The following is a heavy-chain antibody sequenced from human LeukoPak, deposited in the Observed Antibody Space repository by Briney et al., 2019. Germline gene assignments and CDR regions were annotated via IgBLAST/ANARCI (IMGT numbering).Heavy chain of an antibody. V-gene: IGHV3-9*01. Sequence: PGGSLRLSCAASGFTFDDYAMHWVRQAPGKGLEWVSGISWNSGSIGYADSVKGRFTISRDNAKNSLYLQMNSLRAEDTALYYCAKDMGNDYGSRFSPTRSPGFDYWGQGTLVTVSS. J-gene: IGHJ4*02. D-gene: IGHD4-17*01. CDR2: ISWNSGSI. CDR1: GFTFDDYA. CDR3: AKDMGNDYGSRFSPTRSPGFDY.